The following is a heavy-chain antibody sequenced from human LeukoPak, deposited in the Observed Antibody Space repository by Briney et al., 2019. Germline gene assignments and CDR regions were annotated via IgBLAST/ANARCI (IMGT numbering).Heavy chain of an antibody. CDR1: GFTFSVSW. J-gene: IGHJ4*02. CDR3: AKDYFGSIDY. Sequence: PGGSLRLSCTASGFTFSVSWMHWVRQAPGKGLVWVSVIKISWSGTTYADSVKGQFTISRDNAMNTVYLQMNSLRADDTAMYYCAKDYFGSIDYWGQGTLVSVSS. V-gene: IGHV3-74*01. D-gene: IGHD3-10*01. CDR2: IKISWSGT.